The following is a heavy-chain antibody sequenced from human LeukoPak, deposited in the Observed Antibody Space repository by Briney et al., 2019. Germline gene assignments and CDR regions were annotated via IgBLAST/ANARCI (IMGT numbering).Heavy chain of an antibody. Sequence: GGSLRLSCAASGLTFSSHWMHWVRQAPGKGQVWVSRITNDGSSTTYADSVKGRFTISRDNSKNTLYLQMNSLRAEDTAVYYCAKDPGNWGYDYWGQGTLVTVSS. J-gene: IGHJ4*02. CDR1: GLTFSSHW. V-gene: IGHV3-74*01. D-gene: IGHD7-27*01. CDR2: ITNDGSST. CDR3: AKDPGNWGYDY.